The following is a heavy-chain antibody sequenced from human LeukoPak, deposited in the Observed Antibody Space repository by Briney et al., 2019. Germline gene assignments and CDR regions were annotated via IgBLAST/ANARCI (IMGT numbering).Heavy chain of an antibody. D-gene: IGHD4-23*01. CDR2: MNPNSGNT. J-gene: IGHJ6*02. CDR1: GYTFTSYD. Sequence: ASVKVSCKASGYTFTSYDINWVRQAPGQGLEWMGWMNPNSGNTGYAQKFQGRVTMTRNTSISTAYMELSSLRSEDTAVYYCARGPSYGGNSGYGMDVWGQGTTVTVSS. CDR3: ARGPSYGGNSGYGMDV. V-gene: IGHV1-8*01.